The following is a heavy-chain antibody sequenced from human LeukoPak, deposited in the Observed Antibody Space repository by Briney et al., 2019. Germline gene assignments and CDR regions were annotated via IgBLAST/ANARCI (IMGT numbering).Heavy chain of an antibody. D-gene: IGHD6-13*01. CDR2: IIPIFGTA. J-gene: IGHJ4*02. V-gene: IGHV1-69*13. CDR1: GYTFTSYG. CDR3: ARDRGSSSWYDPYYFDY. Sequence: ASVKVSCKASGYTFTSYGISWVRQAPGQGLEWMGGIIPIFGTANYAQKFQGRVTITADESTSTAYMELSSLRSEDTAVYYCARDRGSSSWYDPYYFDYWGQGTLVTVSS.